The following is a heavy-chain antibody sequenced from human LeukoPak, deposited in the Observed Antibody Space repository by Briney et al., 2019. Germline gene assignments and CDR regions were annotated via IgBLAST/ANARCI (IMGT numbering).Heavy chain of an antibody. CDR2: ISSSSSTI. D-gene: IGHD1-7*01. J-gene: IGHJ3*01. Sequence: GGSLRLSCAASGFTFSSYAMSWVRQAPGKGLEWVSYISSSSSTIYYADSVKGRFTISRDNAKRSLYLQMNSLRAEDTAVYYCARRTFPNDAFDVWGQGTVVTVSS. CDR1: GFTFSSYA. V-gene: IGHV3-48*01. CDR3: ARRTFPNDAFDV.